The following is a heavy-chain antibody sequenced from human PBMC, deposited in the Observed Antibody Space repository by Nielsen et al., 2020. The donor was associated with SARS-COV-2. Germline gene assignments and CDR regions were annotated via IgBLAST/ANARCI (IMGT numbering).Heavy chain of an antibody. V-gene: IGHV3-9*01. Sequence: GGSLKLSCAASGFTFEDYTMHWVRQAPGKGLEWVSGISWNSGSIGYADSVKGRFTISRDNAKNSLYLQMNSLRAEDTALYYCASVGQLDVWGQGTTVTVSS. CDR2: ISWNSGSI. CDR3: ASVGQLDV. CDR1: GFTFEDYT. J-gene: IGHJ6*02. D-gene: IGHD1-26*01.